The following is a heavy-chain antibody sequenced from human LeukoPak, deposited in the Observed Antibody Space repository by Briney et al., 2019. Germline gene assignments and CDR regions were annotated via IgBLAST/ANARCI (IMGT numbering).Heavy chain of an antibody. D-gene: IGHD1-26*01. Sequence: GGSLRLSCAASGFTFSSYAMSWVRQAPGKGLEWVSYISSNGYTIYYEDSVKGRFTMSRDNAKNSLYLQLNNLRAEDTAVYYCAREFGIVGATQFDYWGQGTLVTVSS. CDR1: GFTFSSYA. CDR3: AREFGIVGATQFDY. CDR2: ISSNGYTI. V-gene: IGHV3-48*03. J-gene: IGHJ4*02.